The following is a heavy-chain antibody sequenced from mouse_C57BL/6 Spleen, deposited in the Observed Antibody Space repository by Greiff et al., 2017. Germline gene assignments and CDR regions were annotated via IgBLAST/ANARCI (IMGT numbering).Heavy chain of an antibody. CDR3: ARETTVVATGDY. CDR1: GYTFTSYW. CDR2: IHPNSGSI. D-gene: IGHD1-1*01. Sequence: VQLQQPGAELVKPGASVKLSCKASGYTFTSYWMHWVKQRPGQGLEWIGMIHPNSGSINYNEKFKSKATLTVDKSSSTAYMQLSSLTSEDSAVYYCARETTVVATGDYWGQGTTLTVSS. J-gene: IGHJ2*01. V-gene: IGHV1-64*01.